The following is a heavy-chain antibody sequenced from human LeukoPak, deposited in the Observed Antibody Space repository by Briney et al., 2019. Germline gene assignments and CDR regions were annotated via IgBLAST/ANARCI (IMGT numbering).Heavy chain of an antibody. D-gene: IGHD2-15*01. V-gene: IGHV3-23*01. CDR3: AKDFCSGGSCLVR. CDR1: GFIFSNYA. J-gene: IGHJ4*02. Sequence: GGSLRLSCVASGFIFSNYAMSWVRQAPGKGLEWVSAISGSSGATYYAASVKGRFTISRVNSKNTLYLQMNSLGAEDTAVYYCAKDFCSGGSCLVRWGQGTLVTVSS. CDR2: ISGSSGAT.